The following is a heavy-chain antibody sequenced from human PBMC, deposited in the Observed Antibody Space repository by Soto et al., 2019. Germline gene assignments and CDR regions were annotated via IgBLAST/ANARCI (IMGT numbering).Heavy chain of an antibody. V-gene: IGHV3-23*01. J-gene: IGHJ6*02. Sequence: EVQLLESGGGLVQPGGSLRLSCAASGFTFSSYAMSWVRQAPGKGLEWVSAISGSGGSTYYADSVKGRFTISRDNSKNTLYLQMNSLRAEDTAVYYCAKHNQLESYYYYGMDVWGQGTTVTVSS. CDR3: AKHNQLESYYYYGMDV. CDR1: GFTFSSYA. CDR2: ISGSGGST. D-gene: IGHD2-2*01.